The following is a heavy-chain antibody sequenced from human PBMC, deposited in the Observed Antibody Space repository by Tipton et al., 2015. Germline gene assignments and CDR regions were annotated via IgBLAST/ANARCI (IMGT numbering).Heavy chain of an antibody. Sequence: SLRLSCVASGFTFSDNFMTWIRQAPGKGLEWVSYISSSGSLTYYADSVKGRFSISRDNSKNTLYLRMNSLRAEDTAVYYCAKERSYYSFWSGYYQGAFDSWGQGTLVTVSS. D-gene: IGHD3-3*01. CDR1: GFTFSDNF. CDR3: AKERSYYSFWSGYYQGAFDS. J-gene: IGHJ4*02. V-gene: IGHV3-11*01. CDR2: ISSSGSLT.